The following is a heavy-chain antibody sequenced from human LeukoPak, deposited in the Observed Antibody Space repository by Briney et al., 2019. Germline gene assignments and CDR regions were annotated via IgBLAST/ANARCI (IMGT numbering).Heavy chain of an antibody. CDR2: IYYSRST. Sequence: PSETLSLTCTVSGGFINSHYWSWIRQPPGKGLELIGYIYYSRSTNYNPSLKSRVTISLATSENQFSLNLSSVTPADTALYFCARDVGEVTGTHIDYWGQGTLVTVSS. D-gene: IGHD6-19*01. J-gene: IGHJ4*02. CDR3: ARDVGEVTGTHIDY. CDR1: GGFINSHY. V-gene: IGHV4-59*11.